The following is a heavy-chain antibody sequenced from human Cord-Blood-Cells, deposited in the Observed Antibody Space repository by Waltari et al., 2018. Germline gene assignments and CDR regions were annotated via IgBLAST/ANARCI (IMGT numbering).Heavy chain of an antibody. J-gene: IGHJ4*02. CDR2: INPNSGGT. V-gene: IGHV1-2*02. D-gene: IGHD3-10*01. Sequence: QVQLVQSGAEVKKPGASVKVSCKASGYTFTGYYMHWVRQAPGQGLEWMGWINPNSGGTNYAKKFQGRVTMTRDTSISTAYMELSRLRSDDTAVYYCARVAGEFDYWGQGTLVTVSS. CDR3: ARVAGEFDY. CDR1: GYTFTGYY.